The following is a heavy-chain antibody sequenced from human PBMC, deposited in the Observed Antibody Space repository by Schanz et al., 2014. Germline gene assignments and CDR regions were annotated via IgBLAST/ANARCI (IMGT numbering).Heavy chain of an antibody. D-gene: IGHD3-22*01. CDR3: ARDKGGYYPFDY. CDR2: INQDGSDK. V-gene: IGHV3-7*01. J-gene: IGHJ4*02. Sequence: EVQLVESGGGLLQPGGSLRLSCAASGFTFGTFWMSWVRQAPGKGLEWVANINQDGSDKSYVDSVKGRFTISRDNAKNTQYLQMSSLRAEDTDVYYGARDKGGYYPFDYWGQGSLVTVSS. CDR1: GFTFGTFW.